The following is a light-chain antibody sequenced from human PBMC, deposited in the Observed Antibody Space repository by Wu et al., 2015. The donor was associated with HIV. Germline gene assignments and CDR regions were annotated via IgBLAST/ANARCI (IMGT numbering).Light chain of an antibody. CDR1: QSVASF. J-gene: IGKJ5*01. Sequence: EIVLTQFPATLSLSPGERATLSCRASQSVASFLAWYQQKPDQAPRLLIYDASNRATGIPARFSGSGSGTDFTLTISSLEPEDFAVYYCQQRLNWPPVTFGQGTRLEIK. CDR2: DAS. V-gene: IGKV3-11*01. CDR3: QQRLNWPPVT.